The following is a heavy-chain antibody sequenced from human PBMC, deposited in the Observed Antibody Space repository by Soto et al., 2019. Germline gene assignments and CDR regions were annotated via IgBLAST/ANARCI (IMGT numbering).Heavy chain of an antibody. CDR3: ARDSYCSGGSCYPGFDY. Sequence: ETSVKVTCKDSGYALTSNGISWVRQAPGQGLEWMGWINAGNGNTKYSQKFQGRVTITRDTSASTAYMELSSLRSEDTAVYYCARDSYCSGGSCYPGFDYWGQGTLVTVSS. J-gene: IGHJ4*02. CDR1: GYALTSNG. CDR2: INAGNGNT. V-gene: IGHV1-3*01. D-gene: IGHD2-15*01.